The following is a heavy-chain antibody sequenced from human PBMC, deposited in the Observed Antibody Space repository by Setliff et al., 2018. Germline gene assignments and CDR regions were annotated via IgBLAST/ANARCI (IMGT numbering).Heavy chain of an antibody. CDR3: ARDLGHGGDSDY. Sequence: SETLSLTCTVSGYSISSGYIWGWIRQPPGKGLEWVGIIGHTGSINYNPSLKSRLTISXXXSKXXXXXXXXSVTATDTAVYYCARDLGHGGDSDYWGQGILVTVSS. V-gene: IGHV4-38-2*02. D-gene: IGHD2-21*02. J-gene: IGHJ4*02. CDR1: GYSISSGYI. CDR2: IGHTGSI.